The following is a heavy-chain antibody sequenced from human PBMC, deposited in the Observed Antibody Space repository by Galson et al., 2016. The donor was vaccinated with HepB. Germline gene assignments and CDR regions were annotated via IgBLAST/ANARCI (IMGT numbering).Heavy chain of an antibody. CDR2: ISDDQSNK. D-gene: IGHD3-22*01. Sequence: SLRLSCAASGFTFRSYGMHWVRQAPGKGLEWVAVISDDQSNKYYADSVKGRFTISRDNYKNTLYLQMNSLRAEDTAVYYCAKGKGYYDSSGYIYYQYYMDVWGKGTTVTVSS. CDR3: AKGKGYYDSSGYIYYQYYMDV. J-gene: IGHJ6*03. CDR1: GFTFRSYG. V-gene: IGHV3-30*18.